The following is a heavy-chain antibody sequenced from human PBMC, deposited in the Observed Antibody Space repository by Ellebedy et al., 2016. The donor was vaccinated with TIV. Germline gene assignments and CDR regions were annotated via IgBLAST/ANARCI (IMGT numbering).Heavy chain of an antibody. V-gene: IGHV3-7*03. CDR2: IKEDGSLK. Sequence: GGSLRLSCAASGFTFSVNWMSWVRQAPGKGLELVAKIKEDGSLKFYVNAVKGRFAISRDNAKNSLYLQMNSLRAEDTAVYYCARYGNLGYWGQGTLVTVAP. J-gene: IGHJ4*02. D-gene: IGHD1-1*01. CDR1: GFTFSVNW. CDR3: ARYGNLGY.